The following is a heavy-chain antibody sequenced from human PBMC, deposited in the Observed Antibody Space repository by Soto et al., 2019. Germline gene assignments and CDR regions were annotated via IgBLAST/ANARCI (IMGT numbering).Heavy chain of an antibody. CDR1: GGSISSSSYY. D-gene: IGHD6-19*01. V-gene: IGHV4-39*01. CDR2: IYYSGST. J-gene: IGHJ4*02. CDR3: ARTIAVAGRKRNVTTPSSVDY. Sequence: SETLSLTCTVSGGSISSSSYYWGWIRQPPGKGLEWIGSIYYSGSTYYNPSLKSRVTISVDTSKNQFSLKLSSVTAADTAVYYCARTIAVAGRKRNVTTPSSVDYWGQGTLVTVSS.